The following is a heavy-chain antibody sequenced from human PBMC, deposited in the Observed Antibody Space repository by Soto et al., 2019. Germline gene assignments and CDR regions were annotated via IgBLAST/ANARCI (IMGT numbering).Heavy chain of an antibody. CDR2: INPSGGRT. D-gene: IGHD1-1*01. V-gene: IGHV1-46*01. CDR3: ARDRGTDPLYEMDV. J-gene: IGHJ6*02. Sequence: ASVKVSCKVSGYTLTELSMHWVRQAPGQGLEWMGLINPSGGRTSYPQKFQGRITLTRDTSTSTVNMELSSLRSEDTAVYYCARDRGTDPLYEMDVWGPGTTVTVSS. CDR1: GYTLTELS.